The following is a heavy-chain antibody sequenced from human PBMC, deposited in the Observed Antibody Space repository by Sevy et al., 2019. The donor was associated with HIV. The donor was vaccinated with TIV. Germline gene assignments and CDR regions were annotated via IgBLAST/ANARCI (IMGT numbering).Heavy chain of an antibody. D-gene: IGHD5-18*01. Sequence: ASVKVSCKASGGTFSSYAISWVRQAPGQGLEWMGGIIPIFGTANYAQKFQGRVTITADKSTSTAYMELSSLRSEDTAVYYCATLGGYSYGPAYYYYYYMDVWGKGTTVTVSS. CDR1: GGTFSSYA. CDR3: ATLGGYSYGPAYYYYYYMDV. V-gene: IGHV1-69*06. J-gene: IGHJ6*03. CDR2: IIPIFGTA.